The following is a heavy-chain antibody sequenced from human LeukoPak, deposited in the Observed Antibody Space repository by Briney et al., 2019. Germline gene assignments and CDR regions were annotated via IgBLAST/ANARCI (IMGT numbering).Heavy chain of an antibody. CDR1: GFTFSNYA. Sequence: PGGSLRLSCAASGFTFSNYAMSWVRQAPGKGPEWVSGVRGRGSTFYSDSVKGRFTISRDNTKNTVHLQMNSLRADDTAVYYCAKGHGDGSLYYSDYWGQGTLVTVSS. CDR3: AKGHGDGSLYYSDY. CDR2: VRGRGST. D-gene: IGHD5-24*01. J-gene: IGHJ4*02. V-gene: IGHV3-23*01.